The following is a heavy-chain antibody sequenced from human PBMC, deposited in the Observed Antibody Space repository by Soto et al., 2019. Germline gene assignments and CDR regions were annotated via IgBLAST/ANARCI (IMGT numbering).Heavy chain of an antibody. CDR1: GYTFTSYG. D-gene: IGHD6-19*01. J-gene: IGHJ5*02. CDR2: ISAYNGNT. Sequence: HVQLVQSGAEVKKPGASVKVSCKASGYTFTSYGSSWVRQAPGQGLEWMGWISAYNGNTNYAQKLQGRVTMTTDTSTSTAYMELRSLRSDDTAVYYCAREMSAFSSGSNWFDPWGQGTLVTVSS. CDR3: AREMSAFSSGSNWFDP. V-gene: IGHV1-18*01.